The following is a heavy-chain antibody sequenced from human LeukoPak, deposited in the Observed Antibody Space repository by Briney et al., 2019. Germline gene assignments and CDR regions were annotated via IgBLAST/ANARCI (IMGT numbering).Heavy chain of an antibody. CDR3: ARAYYYGSGSYYPFDY. D-gene: IGHD3-10*01. CDR1: GGTFSSYA. V-gene: IGHV1-2*02. CDR2: INPNSGGT. Sequence: GSSVKVSCKASGGTFSSYAISWVRQAPGQGLEWMGWINPNSGGTNYAQKFQGRVTMTRDTSISTAYMELSRLRSDDTAVYYCARAYYYGSGSYYPFDYWGQGTLVTVSS. J-gene: IGHJ4*02.